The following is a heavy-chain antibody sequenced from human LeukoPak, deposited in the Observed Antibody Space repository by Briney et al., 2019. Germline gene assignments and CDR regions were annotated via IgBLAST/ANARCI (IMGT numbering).Heavy chain of an antibody. CDR3: AKGAEILRLGELSFRTPSNPFPNWFDP. V-gene: IGHV3-11*01. Sequence: RPGGSLRLSCAASGFTFSDYYMRGLRQAPGKGREGVSYISSSGSTIYYADSVKGRFTISRDNTKNSLYLQMNSLRTEDTALYYCAKGAEILRLGELSFRTPSNPFPNWFDPWGQGTLVTVSS. CDR2: ISSSGSTI. D-gene: IGHD3-16*02. CDR1: GFTFSDYY. J-gene: IGHJ5*02.